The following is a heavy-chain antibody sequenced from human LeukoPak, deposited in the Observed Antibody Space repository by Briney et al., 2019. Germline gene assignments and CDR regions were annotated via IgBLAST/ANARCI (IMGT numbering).Heavy chain of an antibody. CDR3: AKTNDYGDYGTVDY. CDR1: GFTFSSYA. V-gene: IGHV3-23*01. D-gene: IGHD4-17*01. CDR2: ISGSGGST. J-gene: IGHJ4*02. Sequence: GGSLRLSCAASGFTFSSYAMSWVRQAPGKGLEWVSAISGSGGSTYYADSVKGRFTISRDNSKNTLYLQMNSVRAEDTAVYYCAKTNDYGDYGTVDYWGQGTLVTVSS.